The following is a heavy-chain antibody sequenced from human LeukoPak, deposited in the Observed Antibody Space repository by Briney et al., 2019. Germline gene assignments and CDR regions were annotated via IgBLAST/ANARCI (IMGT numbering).Heavy chain of an antibody. CDR2: IYYSGDT. D-gene: IGHD1-1*01. V-gene: IGHV4-39*01. J-gene: IGHJ4*02. Sequence: PSETLSLTCTVSGGSISSSSYYWGWIRQPPGKGLEWIGSIYYSGDTYYNPSLKSRVTISVDTSKNQFSLKLSSVTAADTAVYYCARSFTDNFFFENWGQGTLVTVSS. CDR1: GGSISSSSYY. CDR3: ARSFTDNFFFEN.